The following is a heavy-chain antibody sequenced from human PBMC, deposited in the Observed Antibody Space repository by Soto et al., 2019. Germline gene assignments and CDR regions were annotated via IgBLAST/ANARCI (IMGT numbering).Heavy chain of an antibody. CDR1: GGSISSSSYY. V-gene: IGHV4-39*02. J-gene: IGHJ6*02. D-gene: IGHD3-22*01. CDR2: IYYSGST. CDR3: ARDVPDYYDSSGYGGPYYYYGMDV. Sequence: SETLSLTCTVSGGSISSSSYYWGWIRQPPGKGLEWIGSIYYSGSTYYNPSLKSRVTISVDTSKNQFSLKLSSVTAADTAVYYCARDVPDYYDSSGYGGPYYYYGMDVWGQGTTVTVSS.